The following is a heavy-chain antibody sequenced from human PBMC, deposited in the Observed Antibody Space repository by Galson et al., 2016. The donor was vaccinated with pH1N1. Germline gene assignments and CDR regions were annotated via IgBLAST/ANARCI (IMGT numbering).Heavy chain of an antibody. CDR2: IKEDGSAI. CDR1: GFTFSRYW. V-gene: IGHV3-7*01. J-gene: IGHJ6*02. D-gene: IGHD7-27*01. CDR3: ARDNLGIIDYYYGMDV. Sequence: SLRLSCAASGFTFSRYWMHWVRQAPGKGLEWVANIKEDGSAIYYVDSVKGRFTISRDNARDSLYLQMNSLRAEDTAVYYCARDNLGIIDYYYGMDVWGQGTTVTVSS.